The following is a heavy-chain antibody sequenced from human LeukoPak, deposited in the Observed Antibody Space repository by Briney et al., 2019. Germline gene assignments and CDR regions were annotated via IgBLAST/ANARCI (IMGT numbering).Heavy chain of an antibody. CDR1: GDSVSSNSAA. Sequence: SQTLSLTCDISGDSVSSNSAAWNWIRQSPLRGLEWLGRTYYRSKWYNDYAVSVKSRITINPDTSKNQFSLQLNSVTPEDTAVYYCTRGAPVGSSRDFAYWGQGTLSPSPQ. CDR2: TYYRSKWYN. V-gene: IGHV6-1*01. J-gene: IGHJ4*02. CDR3: TRGAPVGSSRDFAY. D-gene: IGHD5-24*01.